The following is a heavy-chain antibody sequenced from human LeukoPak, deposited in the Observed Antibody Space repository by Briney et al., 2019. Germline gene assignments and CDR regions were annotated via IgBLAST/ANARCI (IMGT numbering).Heavy chain of an antibody. CDR2: IKHDGSDK. J-gene: IGHJ4*02. V-gene: IGHV3-7*01. CDR1: EVSFSSYW. Sequence: GGSLRLSCAASEVSFSSYWMSWVRQAPGKGLEWVANIKHDGSDKYYVDSVKGRFTISRDNAKKSLYMQMNSLRVEDTAVYYCARFHYDRGVIDYWGQGTLVTVSS. D-gene: IGHD3-10*02. CDR3: ARFHYDRGVIDY.